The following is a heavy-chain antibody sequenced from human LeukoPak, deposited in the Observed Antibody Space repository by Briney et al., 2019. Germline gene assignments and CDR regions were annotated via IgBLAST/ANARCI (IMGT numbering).Heavy chain of an antibody. CDR3: TRHIPYCSSTSCPPDAFDI. V-gene: IGHV3-23*01. J-gene: IGHJ3*02. D-gene: IGHD2-2*01. Sequence: GGSLRLSCAASGFTFSSYAMSWVRQAPGKGLEWVSAISGSGGSTYYADSVKGRFTISRDNSKNTLYLQMNSLRAEDTAVYYCTRHIPYCSSTSCPPDAFDIWGQGTMVTVSS. CDR2: ISGSGGST. CDR1: GFTFSSYA.